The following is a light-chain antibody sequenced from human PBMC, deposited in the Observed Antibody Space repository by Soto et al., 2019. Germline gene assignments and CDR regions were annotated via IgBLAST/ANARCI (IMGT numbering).Light chain of an antibody. CDR1: QSVSSSY. J-gene: IGKJ2*01. CDR2: GAS. Sequence: EIVLTQSPGTLSLSPGERATLSCRASQSVSSSYLAWYQQKPGQAPRLLIYGASRRATGIPDRFSGSGSGIDFTLTISRLEPEDFAVYYCQQYSSPLMYTFGQGTKLEIK. CDR3: QQYSSPLMYT. V-gene: IGKV3-20*01.